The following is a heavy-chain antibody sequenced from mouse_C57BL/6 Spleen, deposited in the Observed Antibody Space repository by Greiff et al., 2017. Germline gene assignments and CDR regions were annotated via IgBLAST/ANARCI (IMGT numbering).Heavy chain of an antibody. V-gene: IGHV1-61*01. D-gene: IGHD4-1*01. CDR2: IYPSDSET. J-gene: IGHJ1*03. Sequence: QVQLQQPGAELVRPGSSVKLSCKASGYTFTSYWVDWVKQRPGQGLEWIGNIYPSDSETHYNQKFKDKATLTVDKSSSTAYMQLSSLTSEDSAVYYCARRDWDWYFDVWGTGTTVTVSS. CDR1: GYTFTSYW. CDR3: ARRDWDWYFDV.